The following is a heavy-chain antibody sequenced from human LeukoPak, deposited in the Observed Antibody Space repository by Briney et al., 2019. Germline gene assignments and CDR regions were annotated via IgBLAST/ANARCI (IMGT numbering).Heavy chain of an antibody. CDR1: GFTFSSYS. CDR3: ARVRKEMATTYFDY. Sequence: GGSLRLSCVVSGFTFSSYSMNWVRQAPGKGLEWVSVIYSGGSTYYADSVKGRFTISRDNSKNTLYPQMNSLRAEDTAVYYCARVRKEMATTYFDYWGQGTLVTVSS. V-gene: IGHV3-53*01. CDR2: IYSGGST. J-gene: IGHJ4*02. D-gene: IGHD5-24*01.